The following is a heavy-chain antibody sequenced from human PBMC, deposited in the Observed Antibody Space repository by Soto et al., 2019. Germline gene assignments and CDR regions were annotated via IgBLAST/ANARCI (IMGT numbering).Heavy chain of an antibody. D-gene: IGHD5-12*01. CDR3: ARDAHVEMATYFDY. Sequence: SVKVSCKASGGTFSSYAISWVRQAPGQGLERMGGIIPIFGTANYAQKFQGRVTITADESTSTAYMELSSLRSEDTAVYYCARDAHVEMATYFDYWGQGTLVTVSS. V-gene: IGHV1-69*13. CDR1: GGTFSSYA. CDR2: IIPIFGTA. J-gene: IGHJ4*02.